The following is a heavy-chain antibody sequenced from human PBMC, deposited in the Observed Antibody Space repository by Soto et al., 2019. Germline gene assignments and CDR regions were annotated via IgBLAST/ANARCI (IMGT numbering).Heavy chain of an antibody. D-gene: IGHD6-19*01. V-gene: IGHV4-30-4*01. CDR2: INYSGST. Sequence: QVQLQESGPGLVKPSQTLSLTCTVSGGSISSGDYYWSWIRQPPGKGLEWIGYINYSGSTYYKSSLKSRVSISVDTSKNHFSLNLSSVTAADTAVYYCARAPYSRGWHYFDYWGQGTLVTVSS. CDR3: ARAPYSRGWHYFDY. J-gene: IGHJ4*02. CDR1: GGSISSGDYY.